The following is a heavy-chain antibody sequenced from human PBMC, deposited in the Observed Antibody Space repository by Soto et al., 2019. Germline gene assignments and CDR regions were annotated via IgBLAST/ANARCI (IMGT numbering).Heavy chain of an antibody. J-gene: IGHJ5*02. CDR1: GGSISSSSYY. CDR2: IYYSGST. Sequence: SETLSLTCTVSGGSISSSSYYWGWIRQPPGKGLEWIGSIYYSGSTYYSPSLKSRVTISVDTSKNQFSLKLSSVTAADTAVYYCASLSPCYDISSGNYNWFGPWGQGTMVTVSS. V-gene: IGHV4-39*01. D-gene: IGHD3-3*01. CDR3: ASLSPCYDISSGNYNWFGP.